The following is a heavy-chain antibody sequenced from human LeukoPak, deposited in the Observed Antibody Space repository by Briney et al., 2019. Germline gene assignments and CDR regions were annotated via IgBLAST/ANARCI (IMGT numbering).Heavy chain of an antibody. V-gene: IGHV4-38-2*02. CDR3: ARDRQELFDY. D-gene: IGHD1-26*01. CDR1: GYSISSGYY. CDR2: VYHSGST. J-gene: IGHJ4*02. Sequence: SETLSLTCGVSGYSISSGYYWGWIRQPPGKGLEWIGSVYHSGSTYYNPSLKSRVTTSVDTSKNQFSLKLSSVTAADTAVYYCARDRQELFDYWGQGTLVTVSS.